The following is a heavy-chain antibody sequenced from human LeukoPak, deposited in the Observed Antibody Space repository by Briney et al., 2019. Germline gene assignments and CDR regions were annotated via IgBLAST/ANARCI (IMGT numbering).Heavy chain of an antibody. Sequence: SETLSLTCTVSGVSIAKTFYSRSWLRPPAGKGLEWIVRIYTTGGTYYNPSLKSRVTISLDTTKNQFSLIMASVSAADTAGYYCARRQEGHDYWGQGTLVTVSS. V-gene: IGHV4-61*02. CDR1: GVSIAKTFYS. CDR2: IYTTGGT. CDR3: ARRQEGHDY. J-gene: IGHJ4*02.